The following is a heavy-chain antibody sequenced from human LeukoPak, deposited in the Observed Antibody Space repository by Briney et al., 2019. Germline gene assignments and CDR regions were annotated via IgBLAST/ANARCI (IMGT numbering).Heavy chain of an antibody. CDR2: VSGDGSST. V-gene: IGHV3-74*01. CDR1: GFTFSRYW. D-gene: IGHD2-15*01. Sequence: GGSLRLSCAASGFTFSRYWMHWVRQAPGKGLVWVSCVSGDGSSTNYTDSVEGRFTVSRDNAKNTVSLQMNSLSAEDTAVYYCARDYCSADNCYSSLLGAFDIRGQGTMVTVSS. J-gene: IGHJ3*02. CDR3: ARDYCSADNCYSSLLGAFDI.